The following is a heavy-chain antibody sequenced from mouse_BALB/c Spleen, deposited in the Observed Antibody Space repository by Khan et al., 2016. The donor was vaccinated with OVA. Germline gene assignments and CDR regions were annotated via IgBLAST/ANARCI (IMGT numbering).Heavy chain of an antibody. V-gene: IGHV5-6*01. Sequence: EVELVESGGDLVKPGGSLKLSCAVSGFTFSTYGMSWVRQTPDMRLEWVATISSGGHYTYYPDIVKGRFTISRDNAMNTLYLKMSILKSEDTAIYYCARLAYYYNSEGFAYWGQGTLVAVSA. D-gene: IGHD1-1*01. CDR1: GFTFSTYG. CDR2: ISSGGHYT. J-gene: IGHJ3*01. CDR3: ARLAYYYNSEGFAY.